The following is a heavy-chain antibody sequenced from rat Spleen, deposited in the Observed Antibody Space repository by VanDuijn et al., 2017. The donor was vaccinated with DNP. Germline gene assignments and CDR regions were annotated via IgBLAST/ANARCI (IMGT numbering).Heavy chain of an antibody. D-gene: IGHD1-12*02. CDR1: GFSLTSYG. CDR2: ISSGGST. V-gene: IGHV2S12*01. CDR3: ARETMREVITTSSDY. Sequence: QVQLKESGPGLVQPSQTLSLTCTVSGFSLTSYGVSWVRQPPGKGLEWIAAISSGGSTYYNSALKSRLSISRDTSKSQVFLKMNSLQSEDTATYYCARETMREVITTSSDYWGQGVMVTVSS. J-gene: IGHJ2*01.